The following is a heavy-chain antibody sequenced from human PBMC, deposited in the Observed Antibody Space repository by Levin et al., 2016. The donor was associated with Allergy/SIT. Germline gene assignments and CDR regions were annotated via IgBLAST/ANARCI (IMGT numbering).Heavy chain of an antibody. V-gene: IGHV4-59*01. CDR3: ARDHYDFWSGAPPPNWFDP. D-gene: IGHD3-3*01. CDR1: GGSISSYY. Sequence: SETLSLTCTVSGGSISSYYWSWIRQPPGKGLEWIGYIYYSGSTNYNPSLKSRVTISVDTSKNQFSLKLSSMTAADTAVYYCARDHYDFWSGAPPPNWFDPWGQGTLVTVSS. CDR2: IYYSGST. J-gene: IGHJ5*02.